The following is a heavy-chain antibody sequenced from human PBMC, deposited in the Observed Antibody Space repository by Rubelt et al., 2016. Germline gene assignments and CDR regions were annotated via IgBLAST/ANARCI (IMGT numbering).Heavy chain of an antibody. J-gene: IGHJ4*02. Sequence: AASVKGRFTISRDDSKNTAYLQMNSLKTEDTAVYYCARFTGGYYYGSGADYWGQGTLVTVSS. D-gene: IGHD3-10*01. CDR3: ARFTGGYYYGSGADY. V-gene: IGHV3-73*01.